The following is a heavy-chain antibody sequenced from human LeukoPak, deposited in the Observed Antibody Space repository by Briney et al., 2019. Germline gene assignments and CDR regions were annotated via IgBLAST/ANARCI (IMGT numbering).Heavy chain of an antibody. CDR2: INSDGSGT. CDR1: GFSLTSYW. V-gene: IGHV3-74*01. Sequence: PGGSLRLSCAASGFSLTSYWMHWVRQAPGKGLVWVSRINSDGSGTGYADSVKGRFTISRDNAKNTLYLQLNSLRAEDTAVYYCAREISAYDSYYSHRGQGTLVTVSS. J-gene: IGHJ4*02. CDR3: AREISAYDSYYSH. D-gene: IGHD5-12*01.